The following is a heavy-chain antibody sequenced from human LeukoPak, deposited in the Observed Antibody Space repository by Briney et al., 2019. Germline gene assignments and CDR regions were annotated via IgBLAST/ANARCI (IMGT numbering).Heavy chain of an antibody. Sequence: PSETLSLTCAVNGGSFSGYYWSWIRQPPGKGLEWIGEINHSGSTNYNPSLKSRVTISVDTSKNQFSLKLSSVTAADTAVYYCARVRRSSGSPFDYWGQGTLVTVSS. J-gene: IGHJ4*02. CDR3: ARVRRSSGSPFDY. D-gene: IGHD6-19*01. V-gene: IGHV4-34*01. CDR1: GGSFSGYY. CDR2: INHSGST.